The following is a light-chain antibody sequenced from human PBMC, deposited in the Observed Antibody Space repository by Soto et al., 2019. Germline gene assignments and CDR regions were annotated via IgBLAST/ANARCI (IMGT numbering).Light chain of an antibody. CDR3: QTWGTGLVV. J-gene: IGLJ2*01. CDR1: SGHSRYA. CDR2: VTSDGSH. Sequence: QPVLTQLPSASASLGASVTLTCTLSSGHSRYAIAWHQQQPEKGPRYLMKVTSDGSHIKGDGIPDRFSGSSSGAARCLTISTLQSEDEADYYCQTWGTGLVVFGGGPKLTVL. V-gene: IGLV4-69*01.